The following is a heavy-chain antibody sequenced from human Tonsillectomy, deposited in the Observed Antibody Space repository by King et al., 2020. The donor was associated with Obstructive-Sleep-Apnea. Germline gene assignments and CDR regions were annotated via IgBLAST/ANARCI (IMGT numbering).Heavy chain of an antibody. CDR2: IWYDGSD. J-gene: IGHJ4*02. Sequence: VQLVESGGGVVQPGRSLRLSCAASGFTLSTCGMHWVRQAPGKGLDWVAVIWYDGSDNYADSVKGRFTISKDNSKNTLYLQMNSLRADDTAVYYCARDSVTEGGFDYWGRGTLVTVSS. CDR1: GFTLSTCG. D-gene: IGHD3-16*01. CDR3: ARDSVTEGGFDY. V-gene: IGHV3-33*01.